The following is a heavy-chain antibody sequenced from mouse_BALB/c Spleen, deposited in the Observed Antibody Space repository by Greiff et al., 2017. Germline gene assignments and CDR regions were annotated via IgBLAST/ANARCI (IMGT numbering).Heavy chain of an antibody. D-gene: IGHD1-3*01. CDR1: GFTFSDYY. J-gene: IGHJ4*01. Sequence: EVQLVESGGGLVKPGGSLKLSCAASGFTFSDYYMYWVRQTPEKRLEWVATISDGGSYTYYPDSVKGRFTISRDNAKNNLYLQMSSLKSEDTAMYYCARDREGKGAMDYWGQGTSVTVSS. V-gene: IGHV5-4*02. CDR3: ARDREGKGAMDY. CDR2: ISDGGSYT.